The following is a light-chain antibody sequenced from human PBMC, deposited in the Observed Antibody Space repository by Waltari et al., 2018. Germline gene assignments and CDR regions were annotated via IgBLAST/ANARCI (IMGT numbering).Light chain of an antibody. CDR2: AAT. CDR3: QQGYSSPPYT. CDR1: QIISTY. V-gene: IGKV1-39*01. J-gene: IGKJ2*01. Sequence: DIQMTQSPSTLSASVGDRVTITCRASQIISTYLNWYQQKPGKAPSLLIFAATSLQSGVPSRFSGSGSGTEFTLTINNLQPEDFATYYCQQGYSSPPYTFGQGTKLLI.